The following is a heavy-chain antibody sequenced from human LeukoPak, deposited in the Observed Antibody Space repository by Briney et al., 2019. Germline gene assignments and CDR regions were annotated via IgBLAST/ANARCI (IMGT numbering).Heavy chain of an antibody. CDR1: GYTFTNYW. J-gene: IGHJ5*02. V-gene: IGHV5-51*01. D-gene: IGHD2-2*01. Sequence: GESLKISCKASGYTFTNYWIGWVRQMPGKGLEWMGIIYPGDSDTRYSPSFQGQVTISADKSISTAYLQWSGLKASDTAMYYCARRLPAAMLGDDWFDPWGQGTLVTVSS. CDR2: IYPGDSDT. CDR3: ARRLPAAMLGDDWFDP.